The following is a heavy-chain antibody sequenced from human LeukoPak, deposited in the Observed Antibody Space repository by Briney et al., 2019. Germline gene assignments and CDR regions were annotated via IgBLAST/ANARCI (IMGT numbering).Heavy chain of an antibody. D-gene: IGHD3-3*01. CDR1: GGSISSGSYY. V-gene: IGHV4-61*02. CDR2: IYTSGST. CDR3: ARAYYDFWSGYDAFDI. J-gene: IGHJ3*02. Sequence: PSETLSLTCTVSGGSISSGSYYWSWIRQPAGKGLEWIGRIYTSGSTNYNPSLKSRVTISVDTSKNQFSLKLSSVTAADTAVYYCARAYYDFWSGYDAFDIWGQGTMVTVSS.